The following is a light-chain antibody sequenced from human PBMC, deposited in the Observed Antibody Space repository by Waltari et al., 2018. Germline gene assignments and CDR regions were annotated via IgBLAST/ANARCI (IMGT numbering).Light chain of an antibody. CDR2: GAS. V-gene: IGKV3-20*01. Sequence: IVLTQSTGTLSLSPGESATLSCRASQTLSKNYLAWYQQKPGQDPRLLIYGASSRAAGIPDRFIGSGSRTCFTLTISRLEPDDFAMYYCQQYGSSVLYTFGQVTKLEI. CDR1: QTLSKNY. J-gene: IGKJ2*01. CDR3: QQYGSSVLYT.